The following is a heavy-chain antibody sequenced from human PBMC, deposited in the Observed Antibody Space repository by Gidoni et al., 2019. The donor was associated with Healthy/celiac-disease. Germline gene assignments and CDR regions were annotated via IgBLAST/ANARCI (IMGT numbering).Heavy chain of an antibody. CDR3: ARGEYPGIAVAGTYYSDY. CDR2: INTNTGNP. Sequence: QVQLVHTGAELKQPVASVKVSCTPSGYTSTSYAMNCVRQAPGQGLEWMGWINTNTGNPTYAQGFTGRFVFSLDTSVSTAYLQISSLKAEDTAVYYCARGEYPGIAVAGTYYSDYWGQGTLVTVSS. D-gene: IGHD6-19*01. CDR1: GYTSTSYA. J-gene: IGHJ4*02. V-gene: IGHV7-4-1*02.